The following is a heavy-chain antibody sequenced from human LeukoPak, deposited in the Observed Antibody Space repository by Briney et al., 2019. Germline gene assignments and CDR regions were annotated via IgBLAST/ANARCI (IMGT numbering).Heavy chain of an antibody. J-gene: IGHJ4*02. Sequence: GGSLRLSCEASGFTFSSYAMSWVRQAPGKGLEWVSGISGSGATDYADSVKGRFTISRDNSENTLYLQINSLRAEDTAVYYCAKDLNWGGRWGQGTLVTVSS. V-gene: IGHV3-23*01. CDR2: ISGSGAT. CDR3: AKDLNWGGR. D-gene: IGHD7-27*01. CDR1: GFTFSSYA.